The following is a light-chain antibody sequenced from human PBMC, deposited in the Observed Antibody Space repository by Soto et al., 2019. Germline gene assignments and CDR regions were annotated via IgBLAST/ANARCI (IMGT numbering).Light chain of an antibody. Sequence: QSVLTQPASVSGSPGQSSTISCTGTSNDVGSYNLVSWYQQHPGKAPKLMIYEVSKRPSGVSNRFSGSKSGNTASLTISGLQAEDEADYYCCSYAGSSTYVFGTGTKVTVL. CDR3: CSYAGSSTYV. J-gene: IGLJ1*01. CDR1: SNDVGSYNL. V-gene: IGLV2-23*02. CDR2: EVS.